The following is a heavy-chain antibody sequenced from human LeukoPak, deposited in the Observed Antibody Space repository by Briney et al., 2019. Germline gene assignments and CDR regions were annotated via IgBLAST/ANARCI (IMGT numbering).Heavy chain of an antibody. CDR2: IKQDGSEK. V-gene: IGHV3-7*01. J-gene: IGHJ5*02. D-gene: IGHD6-19*01. CDR3: ARDRLAVAGYNWFDP. CDR1: GFTFSIYG. Sequence: QPGGSLRLSCAASGFTFSIYGMHWVRQAPGKGLEWVANIKQDGSEKYYVNSVKGRFTISRDNAKNSLYLQMNSLRAEDTAVYYCARDRLAVAGYNWFDPWGQGTLVTVSS.